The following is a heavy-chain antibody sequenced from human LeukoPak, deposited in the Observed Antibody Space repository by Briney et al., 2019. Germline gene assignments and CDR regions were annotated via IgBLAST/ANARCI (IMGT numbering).Heavy chain of an antibody. V-gene: IGHV3-23*01. D-gene: IGHD3-9*01. CDR2: MSASGHLI. J-gene: IGHJ4*02. CDR3: AREPNYYDILTGYYFRYFDY. CDR1: GFTFSSYA. Sequence: GGSLRLSCAASGFTFSSYAMSWVRQAPGKGLEWVSSMSASGHLIDYTDSVKGRFTISRDNAKNSLYLQMNSLRAEDTAVYYCAREPNYYDILTGYYFRYFDYWGQGTLVTVSS.